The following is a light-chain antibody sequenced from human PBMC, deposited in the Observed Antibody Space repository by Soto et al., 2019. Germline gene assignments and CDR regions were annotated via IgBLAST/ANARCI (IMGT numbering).Light chain of an antibody. V-gene: IGKV3-20*01. Sequence: EIVLTQSPGTLSLSPGERATLSCRASQSVSSSYLAWYQQKPGQAPRLLIYGASSSATGIPDRFSGSGSGTDFTLTISRLEPEDFAGYSCQQYGSSPRTFGQGTKVEIK. CDR1: QSVSSSY. CDR3: QQYGSSPRT. J-gene: IGKJ1*01. CDR2: GAS.